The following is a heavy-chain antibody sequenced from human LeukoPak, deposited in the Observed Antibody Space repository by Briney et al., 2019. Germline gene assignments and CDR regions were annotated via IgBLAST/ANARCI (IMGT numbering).Heavy chain of an antibody. D-gene: IGHD1-26*01. J-gene: IGHJ3*02. CDR1: GFTFSTHG. CDR2: ISYHGRNE. V-gene: IGHV3-30*04. CDR3: ARAYSGSYYEAFDI. Sequence: PGGSLRLSCAASGFTFSTHGMHWVRQAPGKGLKWVAVISYHGRNENYADSVKGRFTISRDNSRNTLYLQMNSLRVEDTAVYYCARAYSGSYYEAFDIWGQGTMVTVSS.